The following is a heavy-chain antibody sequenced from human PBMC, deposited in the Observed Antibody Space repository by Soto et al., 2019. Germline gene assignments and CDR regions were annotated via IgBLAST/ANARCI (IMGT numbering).Heavy chain of an antibody. V-gene: IGHV3-23*01. CDR3: AKVHGSGSYNNFPDY. CDR1: GFPFSSYA. J-gene: IGHJ4*02. CDR2: ISGSGGST. Sequence: EVPLLESGGGFVQPGGSLGLSCAASGFPFSSYAMTWVRQAPGKGLEWVSLISGSGGSTYYADSVKGRFTISRDNSRDTLYLQMNSLRAENTAVYYCAKVHGSGSYNNFPDYWGQGTLVTVSS. D-gene: IGHD3-10*01.